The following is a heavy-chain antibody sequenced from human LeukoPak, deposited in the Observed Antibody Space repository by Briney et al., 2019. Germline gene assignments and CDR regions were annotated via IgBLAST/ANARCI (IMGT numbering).Heavy chain of an antibody. CDR2: INPNSGGT. J-gene: IGHJ5*02. CDR1: GYTFTGYY. CDR3: ARGGPFHGDQNWFDP. V-gene: IGHV1-2*02. D-gene: IGHD4-17*01. Sequence: RASVKVSCKASGYTFTGYYMHWVRQAPGQGLEWMGWINPNSGGTNYAQKFQGRVTMTRDTSISTAYMELSRLRSDDTAVYYCARGGPFHGDQNWFDPWGQGTLVTVSS.